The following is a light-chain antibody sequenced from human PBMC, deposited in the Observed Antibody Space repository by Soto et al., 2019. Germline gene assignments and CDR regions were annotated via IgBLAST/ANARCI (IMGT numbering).Light chain of an antibody. V-gene: IGKV1-9*01. CDR2: AAS. CDR3: QQLNSYPQA. J-gene: IGKJ1*01. Sequence: DIPLTQSPSFLSASVGDRGTITCRASQCISSYLAGYQQKPGKAPKLLIYAASTLQSGVPSRFSGSGSATEFTLTISNLQPEDFATYYCQQLNSYPQAFGQGTKVEIK. CDR1: QCISSY.